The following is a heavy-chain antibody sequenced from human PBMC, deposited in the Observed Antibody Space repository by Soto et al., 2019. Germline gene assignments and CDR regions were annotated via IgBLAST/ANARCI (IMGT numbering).Heavy chain of an antibody. CDR1: GFTFSDYY. J-gene: IGHJ4*02. D-gene: IGHD6-13*01. V-gene: IGHV3-11*01. CDR2: IDFTINSI. Sequence: GGSLRLSCAASGFTFSDYYMSWIRQAPGKGLEWVSYIDFTINSIYYADSVKGRFTISRDNAKNSLYLQMNSLRAEDTAVYYCARDIEPPGLFFDYWGQGTLVTVSS. CDR3: ARDIEPPGLFFDY.